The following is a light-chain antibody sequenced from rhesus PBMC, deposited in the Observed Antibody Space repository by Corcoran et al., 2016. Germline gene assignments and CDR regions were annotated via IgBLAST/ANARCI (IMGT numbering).Light chain of an antibody. J-gene: IGKJ1*01. Sequence: DIQMTQSPSSLSASVGDRVTISCRASQDITNCLAWYQQKPGKAPKLLVYRASDLETGVPSRFSGSGFGTDVTLTISSLQPEDFATYYCQHHNSYPWTFGQGTKVEIK. CDR2: RAS. V-gene: IGKV1-69*01. CDR3: QHHNSYPWT. CDR1: QDITNC.